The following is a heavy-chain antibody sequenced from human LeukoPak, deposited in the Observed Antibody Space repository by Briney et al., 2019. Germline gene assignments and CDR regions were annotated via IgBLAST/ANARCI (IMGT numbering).Heavy chain of an antibody. D-gene: IGHD2-8*01. V-gene: IGHV4-59*12. CDR1: GGSISSYY. J-gene: IGHJ4*02. CDR2: IYYSRTT. CDR3: ARVDEKWYYFDY. Sequence: SSETLSLTCAVSGGSISSYYWSWIRQPPGKGLEWIGYIYYSRTTNYNPSLKSRVTISVDTSKNQFSLKLSSVTAADTAVYYCARVDEKWYYFDYWGQGTLVTVSS.